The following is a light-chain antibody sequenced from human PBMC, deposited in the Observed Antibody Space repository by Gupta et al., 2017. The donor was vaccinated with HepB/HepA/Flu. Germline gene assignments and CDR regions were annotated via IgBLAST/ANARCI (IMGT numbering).Light chain of an antibody. CDR3: QQDSSSPCT. Sequence: ETVLTQSPGTLSLSSGERATLYCRASQSVSSSYLAWYQQKPGQAPTLLIYGASSRATGIPDRFSGSGSGTDFSLTVSRLEPEDSAVYYCQQDSSSPCTFGQGTQVEIK. CDR1: QSVSSSY. J-gene: IGKJ2*02. V-gene: IGKV3-20*01. CDR2: GAS.